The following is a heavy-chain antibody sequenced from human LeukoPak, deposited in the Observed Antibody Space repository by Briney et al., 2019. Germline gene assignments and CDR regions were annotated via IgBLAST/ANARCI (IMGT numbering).Heavy chain of an antibody. CDR2: IYYSGST. D-gene: IGHD3-3*01. CDR1: GGSISSYY. CDR3: ARGPYDFWSGYRQTYGMDV. Sequence: PSETLSLTCTVSGGSISSYYWSCIRQPPGKGLEWIGYIYYSGSTNYNPSLKSRVTISVDTSKNQFSLKLSSVTAADTAVYYCARGPYDFWSGYRQTYGMDVWGQGTTVTVSS. V-gene: IGHV4-59*01. J-gene: IGHJ6*02.